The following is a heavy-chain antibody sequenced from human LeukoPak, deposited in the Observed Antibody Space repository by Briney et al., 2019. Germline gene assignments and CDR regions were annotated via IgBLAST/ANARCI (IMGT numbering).Heavy chain of an antibody. CDR1: GGSISSYY. J-gene: IGHJ5*02. V-gene: IGHV4-59*01. CDR2: IYYSGST. Sequence: SETLSLTCTVSGGSISSYYWSWIRQPPGKGLEWIGYIYYSGSTNYNPSLKSRVAISVDTSKNQFSLKLSSVTAADTAVYYCARESTPNYCSSTSCYTNWFDPWGQGTLVTVSS. D-gene: IGHD2-2*02. CDR3: ARESTPNYCSSTSCYTNWFDP.